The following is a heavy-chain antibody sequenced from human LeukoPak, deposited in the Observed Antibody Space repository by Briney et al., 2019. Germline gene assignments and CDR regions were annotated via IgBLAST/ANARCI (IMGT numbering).Heavy chain of an antibody. CDR2: ISSSSSYI. V-gene: IGHV3-21*01. J-gene: IGHJ6*02. CDR3: ARDTGSSLYDFWSGYYSHYGMDV. Sequence: PGGSLRLSCAASGFIFSNDAMHWVRQAPGKGLEWVSSISSSSSYIYYADSVKGRFTNSRDNAKNSLYLQMNSLRAEDTAVYYCARDTGSSLYDFWSGYYSHYGMDVWGQGTTVTVSS. CDR1: GFIFSNDA. D-gene: IGHD3-3*01.